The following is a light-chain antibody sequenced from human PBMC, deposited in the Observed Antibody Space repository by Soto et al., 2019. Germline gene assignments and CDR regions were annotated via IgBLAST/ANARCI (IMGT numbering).Light chain of an antibody. CDR3: QHYNHWLWT. V-gene: IGKV3-15*01. CDR2: GAS. CDR1: QSVRSN. J-gene: IGKJ1*01. Sequence: EVVMTQSPATLSVSPGERVTLSCRASQSVRSNLAWYQQKPGQSPRLLIYGASTRATGIPARFSGSGSGTEFTLTISSLQSEDSAVYYCQHYNHWLWTFGQGTKVDIK.